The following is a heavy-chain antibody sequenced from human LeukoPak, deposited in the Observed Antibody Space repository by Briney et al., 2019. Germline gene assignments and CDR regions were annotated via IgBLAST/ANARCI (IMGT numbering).Heavy chain of an antibody. CDR3: ARVVLRYFDWLSGDAFDI. CDR1: GGSFSGYY. V-gene: IGHV4-34*01. Sequence: SETLSLTCAVYGGSFSGYYWSWIRQPPGKGLEWIGEINYSGSTNYNPSLKSRVTISVDTSKNQFSLKLSSVTAADTAVYYCARVVLRYFDWLSGDAFDIWGQGTMVNVSS. CDR2: INYSGST. J-gene: IGHJ3*02. D-gene: IGHD3-9*01.